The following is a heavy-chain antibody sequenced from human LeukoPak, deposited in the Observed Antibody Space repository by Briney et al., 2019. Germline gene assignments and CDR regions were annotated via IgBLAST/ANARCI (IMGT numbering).Heavy chain of an antibody. D-gene: IGHD6-19*01. CDR1: GFTVSSNY. J-gene: IGHJ4*02. V-gene: IGHV3-74*01. Sequence: GGSLRLSCAASGFTVSSNYMSWVRQAPGKGLVWVSRINSDGSSTSYADSVKGRFTISRDNAKNTLYLQMNSLRAEDTAVYYCARDIRSSGWYLPDCWGQGTLVTVSS. CDR2: INSDGSST. CDR3: ARDIRSSGWYLPDC.